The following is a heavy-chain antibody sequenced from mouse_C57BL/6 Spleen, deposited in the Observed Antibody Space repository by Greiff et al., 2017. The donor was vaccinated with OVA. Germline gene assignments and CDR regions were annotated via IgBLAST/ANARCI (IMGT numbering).Heavy chain of an antibody. D-gene: IGHD1-1*01. CDR2: IDPSDSYT. J-gene: IGHJ4*01. CDR1: GYTFTSYW. CDR3: ARSNYYGSSSYYAMDY. V-gene: IGHV1-50*01. Sequence: QVQLQQPGAELVKPGASVKLSCKASGYTFTSYWMQWVKQTPGQGLEWIGEIDPSDSYTNYNQKFKGQATLTVDTSSSTAYLQLSSLTSEDSAVYYGARSNYYGSSSYYAMDYWGQGTSVTVSS.